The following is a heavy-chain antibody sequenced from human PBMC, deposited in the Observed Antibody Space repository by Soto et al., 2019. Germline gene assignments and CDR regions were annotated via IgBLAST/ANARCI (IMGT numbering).Heavy chain of an antibody. J-gene: IGHJ6*02. CDR2: INPNSGGT. CDR1: GYTFTGYY. D-gene: IGHD3-22*01. CDR3: ARVAHYYDSTKTLAQGSSYYGMDV. Sequence: QVQLVQSGAEVKKPGASVKVSCKASGYTFTGYYMHWVRQAPGQGLEWMGWINPNSGGTNYAQKFQGWVTMTRDTSISTAYMELSRLRSDDTAVYYCARVAHYYDSTKTLAQGSSYYGMDVWGQGTTVTVSS. V-gene: IGHV1-2*04.